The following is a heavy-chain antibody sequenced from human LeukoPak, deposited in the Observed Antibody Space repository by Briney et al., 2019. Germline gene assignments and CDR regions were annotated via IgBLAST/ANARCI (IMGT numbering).Heavy chain of an antibody. CDR1: GGSISSYY. D-gene: IGHD3-22*01. CDR3: ASSHYYDSSRSIAY. V-gene: IGHV4-59*01. J-gene: IGHJ4*02. CDR2: IYYSGST. Sequence: SETLSLTCTVSGGSISSYYWSWVRQPPGKGLEWIGYIYYSGSTNYNPSLKSRVTISVDTSKNQFSLKLSSVTAADTAVYYCASSHYYDSSRSIAYWDQETLVTVSS.